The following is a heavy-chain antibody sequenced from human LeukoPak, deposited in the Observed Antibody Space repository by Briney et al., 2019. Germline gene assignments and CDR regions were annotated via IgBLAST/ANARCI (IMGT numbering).Heavy chain of an antibody. D-gene: IGHD3-10*01. Sequence: ETLSLTCAVYGGSFSGYCWSWVRQAPGKGLEWVSAISGSGGSTYYADSVKGRFTISRDNSKNTLYLQMNSLRAEDTAVYYCANDYYGFDYWGQGTLVTVSS. CDR1: GGSFSGYC. J-gene: IGHJ4*02. V-gene: IGHV3-23*01. CDR2: ISGSGGST. CDR3: ANDYYGFDY.